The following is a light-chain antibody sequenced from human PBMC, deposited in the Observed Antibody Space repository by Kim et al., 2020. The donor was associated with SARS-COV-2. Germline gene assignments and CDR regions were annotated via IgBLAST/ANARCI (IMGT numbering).Light chain of an antibody. CDR3: QQYGNWPPLT. V-gene: IGKV3-15*01. J-gene: IGKJ4*01. CDR1: QSVSTN. Sequence: EIVMTQSPATLSVSPGERATLSCRASQSVSTNLAWYQQKPGQAPRLLIYGASTRATGIPARFSGSGSGTEFTLTISSLQSEDFAVYHCQQYGNWPPLTFGGGTKVDIK. CDR2: GAS.